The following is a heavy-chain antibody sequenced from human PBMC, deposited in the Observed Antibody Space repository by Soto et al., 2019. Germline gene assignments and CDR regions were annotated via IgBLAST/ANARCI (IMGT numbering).Heavy chain of an antibody. V-gene: IGHV4-39*01. Sequence: SETLSVSCTVTGGSVSNSNYYWGWIRQSPGKGLEWIGSVYYRGRSYSKSSVKSRVTISVDTSKNQFSLNLNSVTASDTAVYYCVRQRTSVLTQAYFDYWGPGAVATVSS. CDR1: GGSVSNSNYY. CDR2: VYYRGRS. D-gene: IGHD2-8*01. J-gene: IGHJ4*02. CDR3: VRQRTSVLTQAYFDY.